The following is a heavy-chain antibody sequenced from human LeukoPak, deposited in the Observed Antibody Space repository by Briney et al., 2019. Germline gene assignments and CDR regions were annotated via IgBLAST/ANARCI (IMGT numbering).Heavy chain of an antibody. V-gene: IGHV3-30*18. CDR1: GFTFSNFG. CDR2: ISYDGSNT. J-gene: IGHJ4*02. Sequence: GGSLRLSCAASGFTFSNFGMHWVRQAPGKGLEWVAVISYDGSNTYYADSVKGRFTISRDTSKSTLFLQMNSLRAEDTAVYYCAKAKADGYASGWYSFDYWGQGTPVTVSS. D-gene: IGHD6-19*01. CDR3: AKAKADGYASGWYSFDY.